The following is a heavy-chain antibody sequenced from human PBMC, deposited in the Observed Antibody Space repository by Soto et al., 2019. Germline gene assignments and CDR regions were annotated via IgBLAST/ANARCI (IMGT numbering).Heavy chain of an antibody. Sequence: EVQVVESGGGLVQQGRSLRLSCSFSGFTSGDYGLTWVRQAPGKGLEGVGFTTSPAYGGTTEYTASVKGRFIISRDASKSGAYLQMNSLQTEDTAIYYCSRDGDYYGLDVWGRGTTVTVSS. V-gene: IGHV3-49*01. D-gene: IGHD3-3*01. CDR3: SRDGDYYGLDV. CDR1: GFTSGDYG. CDR2: TTSPAYGGTT. J-gene: IGHJ6*02.